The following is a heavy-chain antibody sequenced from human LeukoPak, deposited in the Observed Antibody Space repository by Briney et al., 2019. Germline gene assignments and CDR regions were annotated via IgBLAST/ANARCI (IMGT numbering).Heavy chain of an antibody. CDR3: ARNPGGYLRT. Sequence: GGSLRLSCAASGFTFSDYEINWVRQAPGKGLEWVSCISTSGSTTYYADSVKGRFTISRDNAKNSLYLQMNSLRAEDTAVYYCARNPGGYLRTWGQGTLVTVSS. V-gene: IGHV3-48*03. J-gene: IGHJ4*02. CDR1: GFTFSDYE. CDR2: ISTSGSTT. D-gene: IGHD3-22*01.